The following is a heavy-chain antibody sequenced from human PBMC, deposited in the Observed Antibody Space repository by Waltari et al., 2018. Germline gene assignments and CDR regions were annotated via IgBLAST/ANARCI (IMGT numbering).Heavy chain of an antibody. J-gene: IGHJ3*01. D-gene: IGHD1-26*01. V-gene: IGHV1-69*01. Sequence: QVQLVQSGAEVRMPGSSVKVSCEASGGTFNTYPVHWVRQAPGQGPEWRGGIIPILDTTIYGRKFQGRVSFTADESTSTADRELTSLRFEDTSMYDSAKNGNIMLGATTFREAFDVWGQGTLVTVSS. CDR2: IIPILDTT. CDR3: AKNGNIMLGATTFREAFDV. CDR1: GGTFNTYP.